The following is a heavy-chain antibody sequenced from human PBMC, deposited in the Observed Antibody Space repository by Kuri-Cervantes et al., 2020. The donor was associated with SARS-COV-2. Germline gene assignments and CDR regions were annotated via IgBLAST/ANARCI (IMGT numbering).Heavy chain of an antibody. D-gene: IGHD2-2*01. J-gene: IGHJ5*02. CDR2: INPNSGGT. Sequence: ASVKVSCKASGYTFTGYYMHWVRQAPGQGLEWMGWINPNSGGTNYAQKFQGRVTMTRDTSISTAYMELSRLRSDDTAVYYCARSAGYCSSTSCPGGAGWLALYNWIDPWGQGTLVTVSS. CDR1: GYTFTGYY. CDR3: ARSAGYCSSTSCPGGAGWLALYNWIDP. V-gene: IGHV1-2*02.